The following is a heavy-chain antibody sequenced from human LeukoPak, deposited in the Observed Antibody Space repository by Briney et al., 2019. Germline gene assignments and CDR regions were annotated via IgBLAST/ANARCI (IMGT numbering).Heavy chain of an antibody. CDR3: AKDSGRGGVTIFGVVLDY. CDR1: GFTFDDYA. Sequence: PGGSLRPSCAASGFTFDDYAMHWVRQAPGKGLEWVSGISWNSGSIGYADSVKGRFTISRDNAKNSLYLQMNSLRAEDTALYYCAKDSGRGGVTIFGVVLDYWGQGTLVTVSS. CDR2: ISWNSGSI. D-gene: IGHD3-3*01. J-gene: IGHJ4*02. V-gene: IGHV3-9*01.